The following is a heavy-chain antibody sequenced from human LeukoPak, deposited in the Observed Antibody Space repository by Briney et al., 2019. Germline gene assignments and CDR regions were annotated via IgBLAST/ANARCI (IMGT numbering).Heavy chain of an antibody. J-gene: IGHJ4*02. V-gene: IGHV4-59*08. Sequence: SETLSLTCTVSGGSISSYYWSWIRQPPGKGLEWIGYIYYSGSTNYNPSLKSRVTISVDTSKNQFSLKLCSVTAADTAVYYCARRGLSGGVDYWGQGTLVTVSS. CDR1: GGSISSYY. CDR3: ARRGLSGGVDY. D-gene: IGHD1-26*01. CDR2: IYYSGST.